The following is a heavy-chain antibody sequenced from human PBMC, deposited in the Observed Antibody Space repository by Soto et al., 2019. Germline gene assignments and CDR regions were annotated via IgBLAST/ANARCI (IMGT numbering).Heavy chain of an antibody. V-gene: IGHV3-30*18. D-gene: IGHD3-22*01. CDR1: GFTFRSYS. Sequence: SLRLSCAASGFTFRSYSMHWVRQAPGTGLEWVAVISYDGSNKYYADSVKGRFTISRDNSKNTLYLQMNSLRAEDTAVYYCAKDRYYYDSSGYSYFDYWGQGTLVTVSS. CDR3: AKDRYYYDSSGYSYFDY. J-gene: IGHJ4*02. CDR2: ISYDGSNK.